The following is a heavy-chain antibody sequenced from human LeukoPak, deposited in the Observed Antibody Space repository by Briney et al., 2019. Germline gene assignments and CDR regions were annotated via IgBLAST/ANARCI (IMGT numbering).Heavy chain of an antibody. V-gene: IGHV5-51*01. CDR1: GYSFTSYW. CDR3: ARDRDGYIKTATFDY. CDR2: IYPGDSDT. J-gene: IGHJ4*02. D-gene: IGHD5-24*01. Sequence: GESLKISCKGSGYSFTSYWIGWVRQMPGKGLEWMGIIYPGDSDTRYSPSFQGQVTISADKSISTAYLQWSSLKASDTAMYYCARDRDGYIKTATFDYWGQGTLVTVSS.